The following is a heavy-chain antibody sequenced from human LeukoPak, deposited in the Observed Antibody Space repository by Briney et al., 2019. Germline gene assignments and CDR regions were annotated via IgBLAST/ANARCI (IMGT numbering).Heavy chain of an antibody. V-gene: IGHV1-69*13. CDR1: GGTFSSYA. J-gene: IGHJ6*03. D-gene: IGHD5-12*01. CDR2: IIPIFGTA. Sequence: SVKVSCKASGGTFSSYAISWVRQAPGQGLEWMGGIIPIFGTANYAQKFQGRVTITADESTSTAYMELSSLRSEDTAVYYCARGYSGPIPYYCYYMDVWGKGTTVTVSS. CDR3: ARGYSGPIPYYCYYMDV.